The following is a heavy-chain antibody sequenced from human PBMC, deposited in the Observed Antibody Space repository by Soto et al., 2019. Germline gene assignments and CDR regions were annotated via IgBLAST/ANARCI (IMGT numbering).Heavy chain of an antibody. J-gene: IGHJ5*02. CDR1: GVSISSGGYS. CDR2: IYHSGST. Sequence: SETLSLTCAVSGVSISSGGYSWSWIRQPPGKGLEWIGYIYHSGSTYYNPALKSGVTISVDRSKNQFSLKLSSVTAADTAVYYCARGNWFDPWGQGTLVTVSS. CDR3: ARGNWFDP. V-gene: IGHV4-30-2*01.